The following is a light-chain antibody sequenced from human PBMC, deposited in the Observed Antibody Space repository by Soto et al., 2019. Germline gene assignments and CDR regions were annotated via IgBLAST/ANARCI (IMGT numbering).Light chain of an antibody. Sequence: QSALTQPASMSGSPGQAITISCTGTSSDIGGYNYVSWHQQCPGEAPTLMIYDVSSRPSGVSNRFSGSKSANTASLHISGLQAEDEDDYYCLSYTGSSTLVFGGGTKVTVL. CDR1: SSDIGGYNY. CDR3: LSYTGSSTLV. V-gene: IGLV2-14*01. CDR2: DVS. J-gene: IGLJ2*01.